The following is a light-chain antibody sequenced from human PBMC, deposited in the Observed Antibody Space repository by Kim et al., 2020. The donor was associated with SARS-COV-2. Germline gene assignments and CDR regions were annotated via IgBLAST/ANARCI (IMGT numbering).Light chain of an antibody. Sequence: ENVLTQSPGTLSLSPGEGATLSCRASQSVGRNYLAWYQQKPGQAPRVLIYDASSRATGIPDRFSGSGSGTDFTLTISRLEPEDFAVYYCQQYASSPLTFGQGTKVDIK. V-gene: IGKV3-20*01. CDR2: DAS. CDR3: QQYASSPLT. J-gene: IGKJ1*01. CDR1: QSVGRNY.